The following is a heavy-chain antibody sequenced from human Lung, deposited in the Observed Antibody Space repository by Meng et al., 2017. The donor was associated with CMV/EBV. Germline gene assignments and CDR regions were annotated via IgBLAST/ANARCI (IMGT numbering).Heavy chain of an antibody. V-gene: IGHV3-74*01. Sequence: GESLKISCAASGITVSGYWMHWVRQVPGKGLVWVSRINSDGTNTNYAESVKGRFTISRDNAKNTLYLQMNSLRADDSALYYCARASTYDFWSGYSFSDFYGMDVWGQGTTVTVSS. CDR3: ARASTYDFWSGYSFSDFYGMDV. CDR2: INSDGTNT. D-gene: IGHD3-3*01. CDR1: GITVSGYW. J-gene: IGHJ6*02.